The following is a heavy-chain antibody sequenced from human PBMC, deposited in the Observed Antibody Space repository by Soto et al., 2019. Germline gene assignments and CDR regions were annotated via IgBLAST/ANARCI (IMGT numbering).Heavy chain of an antibody. Sequence: EVQLLESGGGFVQPGGSLRLSCAASGFTFSSYAMSWVRQAPGKGLEWVSAISGSGGSTYYADSVKGRFTISRDNSNNSLYLQINSLSAQDTAVYYCANGVSGRFDPWGQGTLVTVSS. CDR2: ISGSGGST. J-gene: IGHJ5*02. D-gene: IGHD3-10*01. V-gene: IGHV3-23*01. CDR3: ANGVSGRFDP. CDR1: GFTFSSYA.